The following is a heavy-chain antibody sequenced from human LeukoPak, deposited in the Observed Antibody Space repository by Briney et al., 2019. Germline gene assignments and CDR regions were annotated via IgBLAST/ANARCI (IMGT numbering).Heavy chain of an antibody. D-gene: IGHD3-9*01. CDR2: IYYSGST. J-gene: IGHJ4*02. CDR1: DGSISSYY. V-gene: IGHV4-59*01. CDR3: ARGRTYYDILTGFDY. Sequence: SETLSLTCTVSDGSISSYYWSWIRQPPGKGLEWIGYIYYSGSTNYNPSLKSRVTISVDTSKNQFSLKLSSVTAADTAVYYCARGRTYYDILTGFDYWGQGTLVTVSS.